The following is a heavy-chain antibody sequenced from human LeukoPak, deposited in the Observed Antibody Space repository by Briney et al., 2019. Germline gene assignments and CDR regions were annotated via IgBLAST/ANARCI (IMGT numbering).Heavy chain of an antibody. Sequence: HAGGSLRLSCAAPGFTFSSYSMNWVRQAPGKGLEWVSSISSSGSTIYYADSVKGRFTISRDNAKNSLYLQMNSLRAEDTAVYYCAELGITMIGGVWGKGTTVTISS. CDR3: AELGITMIGGV. J-gene: IGHJ6*04. V-gene: IGHV3-48*04. CDR2: ISSSGSTI. D-gene: IGHD3-10*02. CDR1: GFTFSSYS.